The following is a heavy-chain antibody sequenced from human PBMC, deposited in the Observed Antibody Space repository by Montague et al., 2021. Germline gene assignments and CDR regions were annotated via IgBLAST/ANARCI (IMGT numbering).Heavy chain of an antibody. Sequence: SETLSLTCTVTGGSISEFYWSWTRQSPEKGLEWIGYIHDSGTTNYNPSLKSRVTISADTSMNQFSLNLRSVTAADTAVYFCARRLGIRAPFDYWGQGTLVTVSS. CDR3: ARRLGIRAPFDY. CDR2: IHDSGTT. D-gene: IGHD7-27*01. CDR1: GGSISEFY. V-gene: IGHV4-59*08. J-gene: IGHJ4*02.